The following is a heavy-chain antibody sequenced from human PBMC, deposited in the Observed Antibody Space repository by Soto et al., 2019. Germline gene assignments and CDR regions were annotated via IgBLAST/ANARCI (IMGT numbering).Heavy chain of an antibody. V-gene: IGHV1-3*01. CDR1: GYTFTSYA. CDR3: ARDEGVDGDYDAFDI. Sequence: QVQLVQSGAEVKKPGASVKVSCKASGYTFTSYAMHWVRQAPGQRLEWMGWINAGNGNTKYSQKFQGRVTITRDTSARTAYMELSSLRSEDTAVYYCARDEGVDGDYDAFDIWGQGTMVTVSS. CDR2: INAGNGNT. J-gene: IGHJ3*02. D-gene: IGHD4-17*01.